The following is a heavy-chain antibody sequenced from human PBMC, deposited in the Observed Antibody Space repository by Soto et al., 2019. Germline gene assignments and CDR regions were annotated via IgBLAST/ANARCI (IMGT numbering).Heavy chain of an antibody. Sequence: QVQLQESGPGLVQPSGTLSLTCAVSGDSINNSHWWSWVRQTPGKGLEWIGETYHSGTTNYNPSLKTPVTILIDQSKNQFFLKVNSVTAADTGVYYCTREVNSSPARGPNWFDPWGQGTLVTVSS. CDR1: GDSINNSHW. D-gene: IGHD6-13*01. V-gene: IGHV4-4*02. CDR3: TREVNSSPARGPNWFDP. CDR2: TYHSGTT. J-gene: IGHJ5*02.